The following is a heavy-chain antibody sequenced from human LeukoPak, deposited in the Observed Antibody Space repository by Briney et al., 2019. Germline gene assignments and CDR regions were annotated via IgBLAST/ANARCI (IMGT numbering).Heavy chain of an antibody. V-gene: IGHV4-34*01. D-gene: IGHD7-27*01. CDR3: AALTGDLCDY. Sequence: PSETLSLTCAVYGGSFSGYYWSWIRQPPGKGLEWIGEINHSGSTNYNPSLKSRVTISVDTSKNQFSLKLSSVTAADTAVYYCAALTGDLCDYWGQGTLVTVSS. J-gene: IGHJ4*02. CDR1: GGSFSGYY. CDR2: INHSGST.